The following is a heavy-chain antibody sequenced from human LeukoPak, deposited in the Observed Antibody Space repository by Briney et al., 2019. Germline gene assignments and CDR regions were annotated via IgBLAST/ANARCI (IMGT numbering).Heavy chain of an antibody. V-gene: IGHV5-51*01. CDR2: IYPGDSDT. Sequence: GESLKISCKCSGYRFTTYWIAWVRPVPGKGLEWMGIIYPGDSDTIYSPSFQGQVTISADKSISTAYLQWSSLKASDTAIYYCARRRSGYYGSRSFDYWGQGTLVTVSS. J-gene: IGHJ4*02. D-gene: IGHD3-9*01. CDR3: ARRRSGYYGSRSFDY. CDR1: GYRFTTYW.